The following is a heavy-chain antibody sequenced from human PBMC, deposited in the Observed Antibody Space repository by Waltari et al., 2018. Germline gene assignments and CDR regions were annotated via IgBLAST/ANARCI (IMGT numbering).Heavy chain of an antibody. Sequence: EVQLVESGGGLVQPGGSLRLSCEASGLAFSDYWVSWVRQAPGKGREGVAKIKQDGRGTFYVESVKGRFTISRDNAKNLLYLQMNSLRVEDTAVYFCAMTGRLGTGLPWDWGQGTLVTVSS. J-gene: IGHJ4*02. D-gene: IGHD3-9*01. V-gene: IGHV3-7*01. CDR3: AMTGRLGTGLPWD. CDR2: IKQDGRGT. CDR1: GLAFSDYW.